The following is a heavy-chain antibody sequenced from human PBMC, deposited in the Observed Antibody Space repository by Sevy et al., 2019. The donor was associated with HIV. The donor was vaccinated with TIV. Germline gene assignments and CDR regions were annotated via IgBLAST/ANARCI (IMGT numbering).Heavy chain of an antibody. CDR2: ISSSSSYI. Sequence: GGSLRLSCAASGFTFSSYSMNWVRQAPGKGLEWVSSISSSSSYIYYADSVKGRFTISRDNAKNSLYLQMNSLRAEDTAVYYCARDLNNDIVATIASEFDYWGHGTLVTVSS. V-gene: IGHV3-21*01. CDR3: ARDLNNDIVATIASEFDY. J-gene: IGHJ4*01. CDR1: GFTFSSYS. D-gene: IGHD5-12*01.